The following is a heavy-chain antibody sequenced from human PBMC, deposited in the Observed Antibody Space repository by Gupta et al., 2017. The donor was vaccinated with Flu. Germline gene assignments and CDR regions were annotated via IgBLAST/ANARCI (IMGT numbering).Heavy chain of an antibody. CDR1: GLTFSSYG. CDR2: ISGRGDRT. J-gene: IGHJ4*02. V-gene: IGHV3-23*01. CDR3: AKDDYFDL. Sequence: EMQLLESGGGLIQPGGSLRLSCVASGLTFSSYGMSWVRQAPGKGLEWVSAISGRGDRTYYADAVKGRFTISRDNSKNTLYLQMKTLRVEDTAVYYCAKDDYFDLWGQGTLVTVSS.